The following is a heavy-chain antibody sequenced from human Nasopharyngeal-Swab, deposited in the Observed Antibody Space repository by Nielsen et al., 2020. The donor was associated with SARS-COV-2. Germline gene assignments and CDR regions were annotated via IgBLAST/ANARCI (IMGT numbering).Heavy chain of an antibody. CDR1: GFTFSSYA. CDR2: IRSKANSYAT. J-gene: IGHJ6*02. CDR3: TRGGIVGPPELGMDV. D-gene: IGHD1-26*01. Sequence: GESLKTSCAASGFTFSSYAMHWVRQASGKGLEWVGRIRSKANSYATAYAASVKGRFTISRDDSKNTAYLQMNSLKTEDTAVYYCTRGGIVGPPELGMDVWGQGTTVTVSS. V-gene: IGHV3-73*01.